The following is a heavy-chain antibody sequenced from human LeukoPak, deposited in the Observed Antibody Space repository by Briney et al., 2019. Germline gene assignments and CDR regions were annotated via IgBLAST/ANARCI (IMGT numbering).Heavy chain of an antibody. CDR2: INHSGST. CDR3: ARSPTFDY. J-gene: IGHJ4*02. V-gene: IGHV4-34*01. CDR1: GGSFSGYY. Sequence: SETLSLTCAVYGGSFSGYYWSWIRQPPGKGLGWIGEINHSGSTNYNPSLKSRVTISVDTSKNQFSLKLSSVTAADTAVYYCARSPTFDYWGQGTLVTVSS.